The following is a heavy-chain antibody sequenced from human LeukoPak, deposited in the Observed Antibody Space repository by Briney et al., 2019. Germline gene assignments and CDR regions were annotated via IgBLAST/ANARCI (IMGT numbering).Heavy chain of an antibody. CDR2: IYSGDSDT. Sequence: ESLKISCKGSGYSFSNYWIGWVRQMPGKGLEWMGIIYSGDSDTRYSPSLQGQVTISADKSISTAYLQWSSLKASDTAMYYCARTGGDDSSRLYFDYWGQGTLVTVSS. CDR1: GYSFSNYW. V-gene: IGHV5-51*01. CDR3: ARTGGDDSSRLYFDY. D-gene: IGHD3-22*01. J-gene: IGHJ4*02.